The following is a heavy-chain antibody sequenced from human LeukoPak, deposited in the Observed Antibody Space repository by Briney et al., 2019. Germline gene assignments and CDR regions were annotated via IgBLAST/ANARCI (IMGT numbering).Heavy chain of an antibody. D-gene: IGHD6-19*01. V-gene: IGHV1-58*02. CDR1: GFTFTSSA. CDR2: IVVSSGNT. Sequence: SVKVSCKASGFTFTSSAMQWVRQARGQRLEWIGWIVVSSGNTNYAQKFQERVTITRDMSTSTAYMELSSLRSEDTAVYYCAADRLWGSGWYDDSFDIWGQGTMVTVSS. J-gene: IGHJ3*02. CDR3: AADRLWGSGWYDDSFDI.